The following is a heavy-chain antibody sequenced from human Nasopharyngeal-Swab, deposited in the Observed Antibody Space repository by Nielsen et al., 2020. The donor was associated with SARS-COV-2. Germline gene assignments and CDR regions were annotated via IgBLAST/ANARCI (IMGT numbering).Heavy chain of an antibody. J-gene: IGHJ4*02. D-gene: IGHD1-26*01. CDR1: GGTFTGYY. CDR2: INPNSGGT. CDR3: ARGTPTSELDY. V-gene: IGHV1-2*04. Sequence: ASVKVSCKASGGTFTGYYMHWVRQAPGQGLEWMGWINPNSGGTKYVQKFQGWVTMTRDTSIRTVYMELRNLRSDDTAVYYCARGTPTSELDYWGQGTLVTVSS.